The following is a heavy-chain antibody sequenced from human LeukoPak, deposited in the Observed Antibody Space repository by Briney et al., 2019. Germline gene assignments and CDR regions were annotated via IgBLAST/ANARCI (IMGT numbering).Heavy chain of an antibody. CDR2: INHSGST. CDR1: GGSFSGYY. Sequence: PSETLSLTCAVYGGSFSGYYWSWIRQPPGKGLEWIGEINHSGSTNYNPSLKSRVTISVDTSKNQFSLKLSSVTAADTAVYYCARHYYDSSGYYRNWFDPWGQGTLVTVSS. CDR3: ARHYYDSSGYYRNWFDP. J-gene: IGHJ5*02. D-gene: IGHD3-22*01. V-gene: IGHV4-34*01.